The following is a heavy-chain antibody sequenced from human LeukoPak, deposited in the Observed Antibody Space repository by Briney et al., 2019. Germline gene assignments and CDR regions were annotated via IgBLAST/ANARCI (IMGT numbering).Heavy chain of an antibody. Sequence: GGSLRLSCAASGFTFSSYRMSWVRQAPGKGLEWVANIKQDGSEKYYVDSVKGRFTISRDNAKNSLYLQMNSLRAEDTAVYYCARREGEPQDDWYFDLWGRGTLVSVSS. CDR2: IKQDGSEK. J-gene: IGHJ2*01. CDR3: ARREGEPQDDWYFDL. D-gene: IGHD1-14*01. CDR1: GFTFSSYR. V-gene: IGHV3-7*03.